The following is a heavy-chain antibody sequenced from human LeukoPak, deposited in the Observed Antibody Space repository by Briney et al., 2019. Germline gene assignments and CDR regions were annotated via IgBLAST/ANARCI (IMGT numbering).Heavy chain of an antibody. D-gene: IGHD2-2*01. J-gene: IGHJ4*02. CDR1: GFTFSSYA. CDR3: AKAYCCSASCYVDY. CDR2: ISGSGGST. Sequence: GGSLRLSCAASGFTFSSYARSWVRQAPGKGLEWVSAISGSGGSTYYADSVKGRFTISRDNSKNTLYLQMNSLRAEDTAVYYCAKAYCCSASCYVDYWGQGTLVTVSS. V-gene: IGHV3-23*01.